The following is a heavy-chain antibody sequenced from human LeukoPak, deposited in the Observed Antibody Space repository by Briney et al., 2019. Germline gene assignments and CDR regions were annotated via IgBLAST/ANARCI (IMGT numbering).Heavy chain of an antibody. CDR1: GGTFSSYA. CDR2: IIPIFGTA. J-gene: IGHJ6*02. D-gene: IGHD1-26*01. V-gene: IGHV1-69*13. Sequence: SVKVSCKASGGTFSSYAISWVRQAPGQGLEWMGGIIPIFGTANYAQKFQGRVTITADESTSTAYMELSSLRSEDTAVYYCARFLGGSYGMDVWGQGTTVTVSS. CDR3: ARFLGGSYGMDV.